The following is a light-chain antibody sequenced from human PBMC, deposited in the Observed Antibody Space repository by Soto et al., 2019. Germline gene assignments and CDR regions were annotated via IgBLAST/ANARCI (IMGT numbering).Light chain of an antibody. V-gene: IGKV2-28*01. Sequence: DIVMTQSPLSLPVTPGDPASISCRSSHNPLNSNGYNYLNWYLQKPGQSPQVLLYLGSNRASGGPDRFSGSGSGTDYILKISRVEAEDVGVYYCAQGLQIPLTFVGGTKVEIK. J-gene: IGKJ4*01. CDR3: AQGLQIPLT. CDR1: HNPLNSNGYNY. CDR2: LGS.